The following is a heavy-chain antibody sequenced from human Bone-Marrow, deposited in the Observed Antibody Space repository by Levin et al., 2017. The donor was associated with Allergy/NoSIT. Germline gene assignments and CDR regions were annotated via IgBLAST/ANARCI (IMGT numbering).Heavy chain of an antibody. V-gene: IGHV3-21*06. J-gene: IGHJ6*02. CDR3: ARDKKVAGAGSASHIYYYGMDV. Sequence: GESLKISCAASGFTFNIYTMNWVRQAPGKGLEWVASISGSNGHTYSADSMKGRFTISRDNTKGSLYLQMNSLRVEDTAVYYCARDKKVAGAGSASHIYYYGMDVWGQGTMVTVSS. CDR1: GFTFNIYT. CDR2: ISGSNGHT. D-gene: IGHD6-19*01.